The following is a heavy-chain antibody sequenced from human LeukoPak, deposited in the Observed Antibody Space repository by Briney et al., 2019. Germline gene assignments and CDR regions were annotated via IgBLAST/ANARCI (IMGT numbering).Heavy chain of an antibody. J-gene: IGHJ4*02. V-gene: IGHV3-23*01. CDR3: AKENVAAAGPFNYFDY. CDR2: ISGSGGST. D-gene: IGHD6-13*01. CDR1: GFTFSSYG. Sequence: GGSLRLSCAASGFTFSSYGMHWVRQAPGKGLEWVSAISGSGGSTYYADSVKGRFTISRDNSKNTLYLQMNSLRAEDTAVYYCAKENVAAAGPFNYFDYWGQGTLVTVSS.